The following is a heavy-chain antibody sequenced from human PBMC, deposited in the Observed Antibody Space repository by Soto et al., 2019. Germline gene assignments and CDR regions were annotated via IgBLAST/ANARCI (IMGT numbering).Heavy chain of an antibody. CDR2: INHRGST. CDR1: GGSVSGYY. CDR3: ARRLPSPDDY. J-gene: IGHJ4*02. D-gene: IGHD3-16*01. V-gene: IGHV4-34*01. Sequence: QVQLQQWGAGLLKPSETLSLTCAVYGGSVSGYYWSWIRQPPGKGLEWIGEINHRGSTNYNPSLKSRVTISVDTSKNQFSLKLSSVTAADTAVYYCARRLPSPDDYWGQGTLVTVSS.